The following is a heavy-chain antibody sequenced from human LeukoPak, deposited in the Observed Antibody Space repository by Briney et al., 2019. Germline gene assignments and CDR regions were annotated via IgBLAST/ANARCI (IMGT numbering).Heavy chain of an antibody. Sequence: GGSVRLLCASSAFIFDDYAIHWVRHPPTKGLVWVSLNRWDGGSTYYADSVKGRHTISRDNTKNSLYLQMNSLRAEDTALYYCAKDIGPILSDEGYFDYWGQGTLVTVSS. D-gene: IGHD2-15*01. CDR1: AFIFDDYA. J-gene: IGHJ4*02. CDR3: AKDIGPILSDEGYFDY. CDR2: NRWDGGST. V-gene: IGHV3-43D*04.